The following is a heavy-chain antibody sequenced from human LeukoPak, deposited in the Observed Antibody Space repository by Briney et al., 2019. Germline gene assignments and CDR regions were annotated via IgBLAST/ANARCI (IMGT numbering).Heavy chain of an antibody. CDR1: GFTFSNE. CDR2: ISGSGGST. D-gene: IGHD3-16*01. CDR3: AKDRDDYVWGSYLGAFDI. Sequence: GGSLRLSCAASGFTFSNEMNWVRQAPGKGLEWVSLISGSGGSTYYADSVKGRFTISRDNSKNTLYLQMNSLRAEDTAVFYCAKDRDDYVWGSYLGAFDIWGQGTMVTVSS. V-gene: IGHV3-23*01. J-gene: IGHJ3*02.